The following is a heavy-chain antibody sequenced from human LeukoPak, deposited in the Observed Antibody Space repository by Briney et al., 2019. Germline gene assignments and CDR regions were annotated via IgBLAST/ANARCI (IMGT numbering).Heavy chain of an antibody. J-gene: IGHJ5*02. D-gene: IGHD6-6*01. V-gene: IGHV3-7*01. CDR1: GFTLSGHW. Sequence: GGSLRLSCAASGFTLSGHWMSWVRQAPGKGLEWVANTDQDGSKKNYVDSVKGRFTISRDNAKNSLYLQMNSLRAEDTAMYYCARDLTRKLGFDPWGQGTLVTVSS. CDR2: TDQDGSKK. CDR3: ARDLTRKLGFDP.